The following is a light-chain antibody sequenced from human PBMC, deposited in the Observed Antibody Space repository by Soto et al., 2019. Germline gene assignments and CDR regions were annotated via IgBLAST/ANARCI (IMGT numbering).Light chain of an antibody. Sequence: EIVMTQSPATLSVSLGERATLSCRASQSIGSNLAWYQQKPGQAPRLLIYDASNRATGVPPRFSGSGSGTDFTLTISSLEPEDAAVYYCQQRSNWPPWTFGPGTKVDF. CDR3: QQRSNWPPWT. CDR2: DAS. J-gene: IGKJ3*01. CDR1: QSIGSN. V-gene: IGKV3-11*01.